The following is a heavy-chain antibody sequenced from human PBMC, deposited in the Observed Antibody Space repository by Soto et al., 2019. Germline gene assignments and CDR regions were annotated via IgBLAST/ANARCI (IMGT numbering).Heavy chain of an antibody. CDR3: ANRPLGSYPYFDY. J-gene: IGHJ4*02. D-gene: IGHD1-26*01. Sequence: GGSLRLSCAASGFTFSSYAMSWVRQAPGKGLEWVSAISGSGGSTYYADSVKGRFTISRDNSKNTLYLQMNSLRAEDTALYYCANRPLGSYPYFDYWGQGTLVTVSS. V-gene: IGHV3-23*01. CDR2: ISGSGGST. CDR1: GFTFSSYA.